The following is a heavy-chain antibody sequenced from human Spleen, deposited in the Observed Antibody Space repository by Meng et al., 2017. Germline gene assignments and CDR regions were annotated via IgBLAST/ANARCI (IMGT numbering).Heavy chain of an antibody. V-gene: IGHV2-26*01. CDR1: GFSLSNARMG. Sequence: SGPTLVKPTETLSLTCTVSGFSLSNARMGVSWIRQPPGKALEWLAHTFSNDEKPYSTSLKSRRTISKDTSKSQVVLTMTNMDPVYTATYYCARTTRERCSGGNCYVEDVLGNWFDPWGQGTLVTVSS. CDR2: TFSNDEK. CDR3: ARTTRERCSGGNCYVEDVLGNWFDP. D-gene: IGHD2-15*01. J-gene: IGHJ5*02.